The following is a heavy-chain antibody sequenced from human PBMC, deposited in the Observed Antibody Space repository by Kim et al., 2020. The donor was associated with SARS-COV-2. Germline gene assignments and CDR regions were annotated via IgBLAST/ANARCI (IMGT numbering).Heavy chain of an antibody. D-gene: IGHD3-22*01. J-gene: IGHJ6*02. CDR3: ARDYRTYYYDSSGYYSGMDV. CDR2: ISSSGSTI. CDR1: GFTFSDYY. V-gene: IGHV3-11*01. Sequence: GGSLRLSCAASGFTFSDYYMSWIRQAPGKGLEWVSYISSSGSTIYYADSVKGRFTISRDNAKNSLYLQMNSLRAEDTAVYYCARDYRTYYYDSSGYYSGMDVWGQGTTVTVSS.